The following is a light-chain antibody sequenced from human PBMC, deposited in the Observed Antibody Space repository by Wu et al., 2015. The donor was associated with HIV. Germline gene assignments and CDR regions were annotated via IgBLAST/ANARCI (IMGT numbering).Light chain of an antibody. CDR3: QQRSNWPPLT. CDR2: AAS. J-gene: IGKJ4*01. CDR1: QSVRSSH. V-gene: IGKV3D-20*02. Sequence: EIVLTQSPGTLSLSPGEGATLSCRASQSVRSSHLAWYQQKPGQAPRLIIYAASTRATGIPDRFSGSGSGTDFTLTISSLEPEDFAVYYCQQRSNWPPLTFGGGTKVEIK.